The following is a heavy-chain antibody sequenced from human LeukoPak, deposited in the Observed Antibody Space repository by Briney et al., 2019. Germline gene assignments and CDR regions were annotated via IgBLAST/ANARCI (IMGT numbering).Heavy chain of an antibody. CDR2: ISYDGSNK. D-gene: IGHD5-12*01. V-gene: IGHV3-30*18. J-gene: IGHJ4*02. CDR1: GFTFSSYA. Sequence: PGGSLRLSCAASGFTFSSYAIHWVRQAPGKGLEWVALISYDGSNKYYTDSVKGRFTISRDNSKNTLYLQMNSLRAEDTAVYYCAKDRTAGYDGLVDYWGQGTLVTVSS. CDR3: AKDRTAGYDGLVDY.